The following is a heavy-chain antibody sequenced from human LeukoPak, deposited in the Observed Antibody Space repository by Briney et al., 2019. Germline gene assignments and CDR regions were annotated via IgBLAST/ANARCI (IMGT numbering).Heavy chain of an antibody. CDR2: INPNSGDT. J-gene: IGHJ4*02. V-gene: IGHV1-2*02. Sequence: ASVKVSCKASGYTFTGYYLHWVRQAPGQGLEWMGWINPNSGDTNYAQKFQGRVTMTRDTSISAAYMELSRLRSDDTAVYYCARTPTVAGGFWGQGTLVTVSS. CDR1: GYTFTGYY. D-gene: IGHD6-19*01. CDR3: ARTPTVAGGF.